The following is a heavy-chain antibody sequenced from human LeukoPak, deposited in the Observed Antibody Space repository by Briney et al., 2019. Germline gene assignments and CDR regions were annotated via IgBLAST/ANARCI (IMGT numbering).Heavy chain of an antibody. V-gene: IGHV4-59*08. CDR1: GGSISSYY. CDR3: ARHGRFYGGYSDY. CDR2: IYYSGST. J-gene: IGHJ4*02. Sequence: KTSETLSLTCTVSGGSISSYYWSWIRQPPGEGLEWIGYIYYSGSTNYNPSLKSRVTISVDTSKNQFSLKLSSVTAADTAVYYCARHGRFYGGYSDYWGQGTLVTVSS. D-gene: IGHD2/OR15-2a*01.